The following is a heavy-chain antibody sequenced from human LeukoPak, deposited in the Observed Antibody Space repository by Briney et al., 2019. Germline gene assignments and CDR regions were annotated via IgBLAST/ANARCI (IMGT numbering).Heavy chain of an antibody. V-gene: IGHV4-61*01. CDR2: IYYSGST. Sequence: SETLSLTCTVSGGSISSSSYYWSWIRQPPGKGLEWIGYIYYSGSTNYNPSLKSRVTISVDTSKNQFSLKLSSVTAADTAVYYCARVIAVAGTDYFDYWGQGTLVTVSS. CDR3: ARVIAVAGTDYFDY. CDR1: GGSISSSSYY. D-gene: IGHD6-19*01. J-gene: IGHJ4*02.